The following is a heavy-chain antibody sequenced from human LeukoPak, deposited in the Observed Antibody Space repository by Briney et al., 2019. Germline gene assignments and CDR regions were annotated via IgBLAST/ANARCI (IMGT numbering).Heavy chain of an antibody. V-gene: IGHV1-2*02. J-gene: IGHJ6*02. CDR1: GYTFTDYF. D-gene: IGHD3-22*01. CDR3: AREYYYDSSGYSVDYYYYGMDV. CDR2: NNPNSGGT. Sequence: ASVKVSCKTSGYTFTDYFVHWVRQAPGQGLEWMGWNNPNSGGTEYAQKFLGRVTMTRDTSISTAYMELSRLRSDDTAVYFCAREYYYDSSGYSVDYYYYGMDVWGQGTTVTVSS.